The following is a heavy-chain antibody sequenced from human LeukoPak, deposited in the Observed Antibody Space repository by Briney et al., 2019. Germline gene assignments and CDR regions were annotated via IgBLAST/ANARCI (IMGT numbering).Heavy chain of an antibody. V-gene: IGHV3-7*03. Sequence: GGSLRLSCAASGFIFTTYWMTWVRQAPGKGLEWVANIKQDGSETYYVDSVKGRFTIFRDNTKNSLYLQMLNLIAEDPAMYYCASSVFSFSGSQWDPFDIWGQGTMVTVSS. CDR3: ASSVFSFSGSQWDPFDI. J-gene: IGHJ3*02. CDR2: IKQDGSET. D-gene: IGHD6-19*01. CDR1: GFIFTTYW.